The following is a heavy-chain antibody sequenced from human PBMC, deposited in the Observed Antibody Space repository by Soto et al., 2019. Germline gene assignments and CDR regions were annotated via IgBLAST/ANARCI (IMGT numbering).Heavy chain of an antibody. CDR3: ARGVTYYYDSSGYYTFDY. D-gene: IGHD3-22*01. CDR2: ISAYNGNT. CDR1: GYTFTSYG. Sequence: ASVKVSCKASGYTFTSYGISWVRQAPGQGLEWMGWISAYNGNTNYAQKLQGRVTMTTDTSTSTAYMELRSLRSDDTAVYYCARGVTYYYDSSGYYTFDYWGQGTLVTVSS. V-gene: IGHV1-18*04. J-gene: IGHJ4*02.